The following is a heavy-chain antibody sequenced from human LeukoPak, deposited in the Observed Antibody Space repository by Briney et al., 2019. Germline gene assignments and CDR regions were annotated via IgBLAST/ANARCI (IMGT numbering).Heavy chain of an antibody. D-gene: IGHD3-9*01. CDR3: ARAPGNYDILTGSYMDV. V-gene: IGHV4-4*07. Sequence: SETLSLTCTVSGGSISSYYWSWIRQPAGKGLEWIGRIYTSGSTNYNPSLKSRVTMSADTSKNQFSLKLSSVTAADTAVYYCARAPGNYDILTGSYMDVWGKGTTVTVSS. CDR1: GGSISSYY. CDR2: IYTSGST. J-gene: IGHJ6*03.